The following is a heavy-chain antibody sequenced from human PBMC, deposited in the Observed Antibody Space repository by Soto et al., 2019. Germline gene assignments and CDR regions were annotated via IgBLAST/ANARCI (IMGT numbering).Heavy chain of an antibody. J-gene: IGHJ6*02. CDR1: GFIFSNYW. CDR3: ARRRYSYGPESYYYYGLDV. CDR2: INSDGSST. D-gene: IGHD5-18*01. V-gene: IGHV3-74*01. Sequence: EVQLVESGGGLVQPGGSLRLSCATSGFIFSNYWMHWVRQAPGKGLVWVSRINSDGSSTSYADSLKGRFTMSRDNARNTLYLQMNSLRAEDTAVYYCARRRYSYGPESYYYYGLDVWGQGTTVTVSS.